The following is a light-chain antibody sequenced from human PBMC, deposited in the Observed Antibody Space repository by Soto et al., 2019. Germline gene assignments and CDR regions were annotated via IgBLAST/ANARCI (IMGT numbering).Light chain of an antibody. CDR2: LAS. CDR3: MQVLQTPLT. CDR1: QSLLYSNGYNY. J-gene: IGKJ4*01. V-gene: IGKV2-28*01. Sequence: DIVMTQSPLSLPVTPGEPASISCRSSQSLLYSNGYNYVDWYLQKPGQPPQLRIFLASSRASGVPDRFNGSGSGTDFTLRITTVEAEDVGVYYCMQVLQTPLTFGGGTKLEIK.